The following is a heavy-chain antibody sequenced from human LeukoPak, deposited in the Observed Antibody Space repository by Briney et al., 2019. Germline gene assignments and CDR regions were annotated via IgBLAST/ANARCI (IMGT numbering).Heavy chain of an antibody. D-gene: IGHD5-12*01. CDR1: GGSISSYY. Sequence: SETLSLTCTVSGGSISSYYWSWIRQPPGKGLEWIGYIYYSGSTNYNPSLKSRVTISVDTSKNQFSLKLSSVTAADTAVYYCARVSATINNWFDPWGQGTLVTVSS. CDR3: ARVSATINNWFDP. CDR2: IYYSGST. J-gene: IGHJ5*02. V-gene: IGHV4-59*01.